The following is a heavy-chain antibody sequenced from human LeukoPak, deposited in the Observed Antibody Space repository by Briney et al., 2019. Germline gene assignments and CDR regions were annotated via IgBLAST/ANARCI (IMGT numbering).Heavy chain of an antibody. CDR1: GCSISSSSYY. CDR3: ARDSADIVATIVGNWFDP. CDR2: IYYSGST. V-gene: IGHV4-39*07. J-gene: IGHJ5*02. Sequence: PSETLSLTCTVSGCSISSSSYYWGWIRQPPGKGLEWIGSIYYSGSTYYNPSLKSRVAISVDTSKNQFSLKLSSVTAADTAVYYCARDSADIVATIVGNWFDPWGQGTLVTVSS. D-gene: IGHD5-12*01.